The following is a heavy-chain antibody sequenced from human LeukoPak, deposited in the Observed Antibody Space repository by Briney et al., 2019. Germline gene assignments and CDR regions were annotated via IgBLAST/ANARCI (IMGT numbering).Heavy chain of an antibody. CDR2: ILYDGSNK. CDR3: AKDPRTGAVSGIFYFDY. Sequence: GGTLRLSCAASGFAFLNYGMSWVRQAPGKGLEWVGVILYDGSNKYYADSVKGRFTISRDNSKNTLYLQMDSLRPEDTAVYYCAKDPRTGAVSGIFYFDYWGQGTLVTLSS. J-gene: IGHJ4*02. CDR1: GFAFLNYG. D-gene: IGHD6-19*01. V-gene: IGHV3-30*18.